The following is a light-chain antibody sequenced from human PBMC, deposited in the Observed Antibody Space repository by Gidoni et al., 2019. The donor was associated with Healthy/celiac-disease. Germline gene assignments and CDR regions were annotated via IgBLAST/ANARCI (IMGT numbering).Light chain of an antibody. J-gene: IGLJ2*01. CDR3: SSYTSSSTLVV. CDR1: SSDVGGYNY. V-gene: IGLV2-14*01. Sequence: QSALTQPASVSGSPGQSITISCTGTSSDVGGYNYGSWYQQHPGKAPNLMIYDVSNRPSGVSNRFSGSKSGNTASLTISGLQAEDEADYYCSSYTSSSTLVVFGGGTKLTVL. CDR2: DVS.